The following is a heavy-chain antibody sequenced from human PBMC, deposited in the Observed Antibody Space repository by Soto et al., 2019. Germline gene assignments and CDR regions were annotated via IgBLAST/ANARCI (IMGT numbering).Heavy chain of an antibody. J-gene: IGHJ4*02. CDR3: VSRSGTSPDC. V-gene: IGHV3-23*01. CDR2: ITSGGTT. Sequence: GGSLRLSCAASGFAFSNFDRGWVRQAPGKGLEWVSTITSGGTTYSADSVRGRLILSRDNSRNTLYLQMNSLRADDTALYYCVSRSGTSPDCWGQGTLVTVSS. CDR1: GFAFSNFD. D-gene: IGHD2-2*01.